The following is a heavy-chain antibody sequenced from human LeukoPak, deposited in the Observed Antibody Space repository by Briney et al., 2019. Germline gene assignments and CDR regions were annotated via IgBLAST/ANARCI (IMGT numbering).Heavy chain of an antibody. CDR2: ISGSGGST. CDR1: GFTFSNYA. Sequence: GGSLRLSCAASGFTFSNYAMSWVRQAPGKGLEWVSSISGSGGSTSYADSVKGRLFISRDNSKNTLYVQMNSLRAEDTAVYYCAKIRPDYRTSGYDTYYFDYWGQGTLVTVSS. V-gene: IGHV3-23*01. D-gene: IGHD5-12*01. CDR3: AKIRPDYRTSGYDTYYFDY. J-gene: IGHJ4*02.